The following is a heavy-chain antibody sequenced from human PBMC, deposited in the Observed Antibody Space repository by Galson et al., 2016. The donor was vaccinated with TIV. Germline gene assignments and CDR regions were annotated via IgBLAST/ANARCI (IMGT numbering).Heavy chain of an antibody. Sequence: SCAASGFTFDDYGMYWVRQPPGKGLEWVSGITWNSVGIDYADSVKGRFTISRDNAKNSLYLQMNSLRPDDTALYYCAKEQSCGGDCYLFDFWGQGALVTVSS. CDR1: GFTFDDYG. D-gene: IGHD2-21*02. V-gene: IGHV3-9*01. J-gene: IGHJ4*02. CDR2: ITWNSVGI. CDR3: AKEQSCGGDCYLFDF.